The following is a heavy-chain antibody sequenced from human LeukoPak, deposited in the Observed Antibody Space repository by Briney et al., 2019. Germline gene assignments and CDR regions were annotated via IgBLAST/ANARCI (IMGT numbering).Heavy chain of an antibody. CDR3: ARAQSRRQWLPHYYYYYYMDV. D-gene: IGHD6-19*01. V-gene: IGHV1-2*02. CDR2: INPNSGGT. Sequence: GASVKVSCKASGYTFTGYYMHWVRQAPGQGLEWMGWINPNSGGTNYAQKFQGRVTMTRDTSISTAYMELSRLRSDDTAVYYCARAQSRRQWLPHYYYYYYMDVWGKGTTVTISS. J-gene: IGHJ6*03. CDR1: GYTFTGYY.